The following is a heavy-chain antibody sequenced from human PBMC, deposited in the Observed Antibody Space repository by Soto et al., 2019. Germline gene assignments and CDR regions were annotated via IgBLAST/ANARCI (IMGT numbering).Heavy chain of an antibody. CDR2: IWYDGSNK. CDR3: ARDYLSGDTAMSAFDI. Sequence: GESLKISCAASGFTFSSYGMHWVRQAPGKGLEWVAVIWYDGSNKYYADSVKGRFTISRDNSKNTLYLQMNSLRAEDTAVYYCARDYLSGDTAMSAFDIWGQGTMVTVSS. D-gene: IGHD5-18*01. CDR1: GFTFSSYG. J-gene: IGHJ3*02. V-gene: IGHV3-33*01.